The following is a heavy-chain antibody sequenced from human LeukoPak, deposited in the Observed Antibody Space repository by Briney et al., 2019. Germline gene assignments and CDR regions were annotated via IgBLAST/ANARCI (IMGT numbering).Heavy chain of an antibody. CDR2: IIPIFGTA. CDR1: GGTFISYA. J-gene: IGHJ5*02. Sequence: SVKVSCKASGGTFISYAISWVRQAPGQGLEWMGGIIPIFGTANYAQKFQGRVTITTDESTSTAYMELSSLRSEDTAVYYCAHSSSWLYWFDPWGQGTLVTVSS. CDR3: AHSSSWLYWFDP. D-gene: IGHD6-13*01. V-gene: IGHV1-69*05.